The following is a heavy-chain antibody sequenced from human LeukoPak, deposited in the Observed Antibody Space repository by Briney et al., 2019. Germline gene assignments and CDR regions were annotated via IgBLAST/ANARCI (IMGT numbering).Heavy chain of an antibody. Sequence: SETLSLTCTVSGGSISSYYWSWIRQPPGKGLEWIGYIYYSGSTNYNPSLKSRVTISVDTSKNQFSLKLSSVTAADTAVYYCARAYLQGYSSSWYVFDPWGQGTLVTVSS. D-gene: IGHD6-13*01. J-gene: IGHJ5*02. CDR2: IYYSGST. V-gene: IGHV4-59*01. CDR1: GGSISSYY. CDR3: ARAYLQGYSSSWYVFDP.